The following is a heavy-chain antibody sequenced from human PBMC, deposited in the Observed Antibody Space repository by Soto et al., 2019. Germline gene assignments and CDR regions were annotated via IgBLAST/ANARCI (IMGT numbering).Heavy chain of an antibody. J-gene: IGHJ4*02. CDR1: GFTFSSYG. CDR3: AKSIWFGELSFPTDY. CDR2: IWYDGSNK. Sequence: QVQLVESGGGVVHPGRSLRLSCAASGFTFSSYGMHWVRQAPGKGLEWVAVIWYDGSNKYYADSVKGRFTISRDNSKNTLYLQMNSLRAEDTAVYYCAKSIWFGELSFPTDYWGQGTLVTVSS. V-gene: IGHV3-33*06. D-gene: IGHD3-10*01.